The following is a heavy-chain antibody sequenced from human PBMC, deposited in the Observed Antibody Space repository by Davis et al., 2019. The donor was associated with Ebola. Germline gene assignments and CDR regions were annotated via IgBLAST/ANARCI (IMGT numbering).Heavy chain of an antibody. V-gene: IGHV1-46*01. CDR1: GYTFTSYY. D-gene: IGHD1-26*01. CDR3: ARDQWGESYFY. Sequence: ASVKVSCKASGYTFTSYYMHWVRQAPGQGLEWMGIINPSGGSTSYAQKLQGRVTMTTDTSTSTAYMELRSLRSDDTAVYYCARDQWGESYFYWGQGTLVTVSS. J-gene: IGHJ4*02. CDR2: INPSGGST.